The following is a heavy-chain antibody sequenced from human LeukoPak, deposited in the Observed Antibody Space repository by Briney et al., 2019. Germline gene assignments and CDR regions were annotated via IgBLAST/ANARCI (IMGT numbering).Heavy chain of an antibody. J-gene: IGHJ4*02. CDR3: AKATTLASKFDY. CDR1: GFTFDDYA. D-gene: IGHD5-24*01. CDR2: ISWNSGSI. Sequence: GGSLRLSCAASGFTFDDYAMHWVRQAPGKGLEWVSGISWNSGSIGYADSVKGRFTISRDNAKNSLYLQMNSLRAGDTALYYCAKATTLASKFDYWGQGTLVTVSS. V-gene: IGHV3-9*01.